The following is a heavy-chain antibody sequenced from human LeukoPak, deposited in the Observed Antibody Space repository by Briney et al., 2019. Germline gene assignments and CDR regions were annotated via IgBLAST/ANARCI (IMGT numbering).Heavy chain of an antibody. CDR1: GYTFTCYY. CDR2: INPNSGGT. V-gene: IGHV1-2*02. CDR3: TRPYYSDSRGYNDY. D-gene: IGHD3-22*01. Sequence: GASVKVSCKASGYTFTCYYIHWVRQAPGPGREGMGWINPNSGGTNYAQKFQGRVAMNRDTSISTAYMELSRLRFDDTAVYYCTRPYYSDSRGYNDYWGQGTLVTVSS. J-gene: IGHJ4*02.